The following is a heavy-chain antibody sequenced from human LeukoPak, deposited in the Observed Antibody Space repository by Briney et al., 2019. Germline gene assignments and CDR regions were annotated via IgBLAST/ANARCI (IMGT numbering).Heavy chain of an antibody. J-gene: IGHJ6*02. V-gene: IGHV4-61*02. CDR2: IYTSGST. CDR1: GGSISSGSYY. D-gene: IGHD6-13*01. CDR3: ARVGDQYSSSWYGPGYYYYGMDV. Sequence: PSETLSLTCTVSGGSISSGSYYWSWIRQPAGKGLEWIGRIYTSGSTNYNPSLKSRVTISVDTSKNQFSLKLSSVTAADTAVYYCARVGDQYSSSWYGPGYYYYGMDVWGQGTTVTVSS.